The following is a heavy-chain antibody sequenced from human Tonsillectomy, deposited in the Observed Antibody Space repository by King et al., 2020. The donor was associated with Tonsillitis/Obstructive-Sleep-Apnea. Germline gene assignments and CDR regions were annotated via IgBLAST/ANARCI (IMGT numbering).Heavy chain of an antibody. J-gene: IGHJ4*02. CDR2: IYWDDGK. CDR3: AHRTVTTRVFDY. CDR1: GFSLSTSGVG. Sequence: QFTLKESGPTLVKPTQTLTLTCTFSGFSLSTSGVGVGWIRQPPGKALEWLALIYWDDGKRYSPSLKSRLTITKDTSKNQVVLTMTNMDPVDTATYYCAHRTVTTRVFDYWGQGTLVTVSS. D-gene: IGHD4-17*01. V-gene: IGHV2-5*02.